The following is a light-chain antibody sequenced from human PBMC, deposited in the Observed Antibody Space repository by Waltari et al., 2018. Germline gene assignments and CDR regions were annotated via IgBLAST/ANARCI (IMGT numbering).Light chain of an antibody. CDR1: QSISRT. CDR3: QHYLRLPVT. V-gene: IGKV3-20*01. Sequence: EIVLTQSPGTLSLSPGERATLSCSASQSISRTLVWYQKKPGQAPRLLIYAASTRATGIPDRFSGSGSGTDFSLTISRLEPEDFAVYYCQHYLRLPVTFGQGTKVEIK. CDR2: AAS. J-gene: IGKJ1*01.